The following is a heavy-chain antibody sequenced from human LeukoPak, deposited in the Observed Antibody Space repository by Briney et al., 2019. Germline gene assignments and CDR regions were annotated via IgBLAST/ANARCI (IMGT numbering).Heavy chain of an antibody. CDR1: GGSISSGGYY. D-gene: IGHD1-26*01. V-gene: IGHV4-31*02. CDR3: ARDNELRGIDY. CDR2: SYYSGST. J-gene: IGHJ4*02. Sequence: SQILSLTCTVSGGSISSGGYYWSWIRQHPGKGLEWIGYSYYSGSTYYNPSLKSRVTISVDTSKNQFSLKLSSVTVADTAMYYCARDNELRGIDYWGQGTLVTVSS.